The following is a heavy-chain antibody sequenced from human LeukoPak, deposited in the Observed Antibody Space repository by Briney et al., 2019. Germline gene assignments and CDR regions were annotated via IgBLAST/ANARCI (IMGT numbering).Heavy chain of an antibody. Sequence: SETLSLTCAVYGGSFSSYYWSWIRQPPGKGLEWIGEINHSGSTNYNPSLKSRVTISVDTSKNQFSLKLSSVTAADTAVYYCARVYYDSSGYYSPATVADWGQGTLVTVSS. D-gene: IGHD3-22*01. CDR1: GGSFSSYY. CDR2: INHSGST. J-gene: IGHJ4*02. V-gene: IGHV4-34*01. CDR3: ARVYYDSSGYYSPATVAD.